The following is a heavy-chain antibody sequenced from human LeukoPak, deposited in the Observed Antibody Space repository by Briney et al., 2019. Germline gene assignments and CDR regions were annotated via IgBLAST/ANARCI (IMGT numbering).Heavy chain of an antibody. Sequence: GGSLRLSCAASGFTFSSYWMSWVRQAPGKGLEWVANIKQDGSEKYYVDSVKGRFTISRGNAKNSLYLQMNSLRAEDTAVYYCARSYCSGGSCYYDYFDYWGQGTLVTVSS. CDR3: ARSYCSGGSCYYDYFDY. D-gene: IGHD2-15*01. J-gene: IGHJ4*02. V-gene: IGHV3-7*01. CDR2: IKQDGSEK. CDR1: GFTFSSYW.